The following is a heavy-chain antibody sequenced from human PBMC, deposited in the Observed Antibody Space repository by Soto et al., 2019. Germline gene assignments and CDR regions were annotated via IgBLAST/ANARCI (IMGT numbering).Heavy chain of an antibody. CDR1: GYTFTSYA. V-gene: IGHV1-3*01. Sequence: ASVKVSCKASGYTFTSYAMHWVRQAPGQRLEWMGWINAGNGNTKYSQKFQGRVTITRDTSASTAYMELSSLRSEDTAVYYCASHVGALDGSSWTTPFDYWGQGTLVTVSS. J-gene: IGHJ4*02. D-gene: IGHD6-13*01. CDR3: ASHVGALDGSSWTTPFDY. CDR2: INAGNGNT.